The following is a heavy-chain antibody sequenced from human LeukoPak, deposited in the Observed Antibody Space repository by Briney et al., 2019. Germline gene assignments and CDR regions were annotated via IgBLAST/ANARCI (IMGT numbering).Heavy chain of an antibody. Sequence: GGSLRLSCAASGFTVSSSYVSWVRQAPGKGLEWVSVIYSGGSTYYADSVKGRFIISRDNSKNTVYLQMNSLRPEDTAVYYCARENPPTPGPFYYYMDVWGKGTTVTISS. J-gene: IGHJ6*03. V-gene: IGHV3-66*02. CDR1: GFTVSSSY. CDR2: IYSGGST. CDR3: ARENPPTPGPFYYYMDV. D-gene: IGHD7-27*01.